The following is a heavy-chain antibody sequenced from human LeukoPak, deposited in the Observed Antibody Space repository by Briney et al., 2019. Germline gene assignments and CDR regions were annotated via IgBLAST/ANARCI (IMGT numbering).Heavy chain of an antibody. D-gene: IGHD3-10*01. CDR1: GFTFSSYA. J-gene: IGHJ6*02. CDR2: ISGSGGST. CDR3: AKGRFGEFLMDV. Sequence: GGSLRLSCAASGFTFSSYAMSWVRQAPGKGLDWVSAISGSGGSTYYADSVKGRFTISRDNSKNTLYLQMNSLRAEDTAVYYCAKGRFGEFLMDVWGPGTTVTVSS. V-gene: IGHV3-23*01.